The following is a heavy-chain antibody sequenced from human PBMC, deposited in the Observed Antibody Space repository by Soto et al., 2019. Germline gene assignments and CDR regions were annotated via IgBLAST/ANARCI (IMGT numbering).Heavy chain of an antibody. J-gene: IGHJ4*02. CDR3: ANQYCSSTSCYS. Sequence: GGSLRLSCAASGFTFSSYAMSWVRQAPGKGLEWVSAISGSGGSTYYADSVKGRFTISRDSSKNTLYLQMNSLRAEDTAVYYCANQYCSSTSCYSWGQRTLVTVSS. V-gene: IGHV3-23*01. CDR1: GFTFSSYA. CDR2: ISGSGGST. D-gene: IGHD2-2*02.